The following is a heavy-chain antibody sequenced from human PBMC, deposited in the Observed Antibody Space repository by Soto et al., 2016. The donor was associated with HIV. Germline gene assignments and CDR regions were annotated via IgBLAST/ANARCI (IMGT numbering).Heavy chain of an antibody. CDR2: INHSGNS. CDR1: GGSLSGYY. Sequence: QVQLDQWGAGLLKPSETLSLTCAVYGGSLSGYYWSWIRQPPGKGLEWIGEINHSGNSNYNPSLQSRVTISLDTSKNQFSLKVTSVTAADTAVYYCARRRVTRRTGYYYYGLVPLGPRGPRSPSP. CDR3: ARRRVTRRTGYYYYGLVP. J-gene: IGHJ6*02. D-gene: IGHD3-9*01. V-gene: IGHV4-34*01.